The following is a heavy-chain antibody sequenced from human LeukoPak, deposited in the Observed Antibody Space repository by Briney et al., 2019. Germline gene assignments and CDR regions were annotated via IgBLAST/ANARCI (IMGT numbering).Heavy chain of an antibody. J-gene: IGHJ5*02. CDR1: GGTFSSYA. CDR3: AERSPYCSSTSCYVWFDP. Sequence: SVKVSCKASGGTFSSYAISWVRQAPGQGLEWMGGIIPIFGTANYAQKFQGRVTITTDESTSTAYMELSSLRSEDTAVYYCAERSPYCSSTSCYVWFDPWGQGTLVTVSS. V-gene: IGHV1-69*05. D-gene: IGHD2-2*01. CDR2: IIPIFGTA.